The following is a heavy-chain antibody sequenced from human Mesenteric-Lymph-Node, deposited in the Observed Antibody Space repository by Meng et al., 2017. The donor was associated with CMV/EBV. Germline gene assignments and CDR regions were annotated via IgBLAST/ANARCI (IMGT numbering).Heavy chain of an antibody. J-gene: IGHJ4*02. CDR1: YTFSDYY. CDR2: INPHSGGS. V-gene: IGHV1-2*06. CDR3: AREGGSYNFEVWWYFDY. Sequence: YTFSDYYMHWARQAPGQGLEWMGRINPHSGGSDYAQKFQGRVMMTRDTSASTAYMELSSLRSEDTAVYYCAREGGSYNFEVWWYFDYWGQGTLVTVSS. D-gene: IGHD1-26*01.